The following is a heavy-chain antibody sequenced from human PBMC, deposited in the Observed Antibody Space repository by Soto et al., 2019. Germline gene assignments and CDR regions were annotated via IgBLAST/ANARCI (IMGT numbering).Heavy chain of an antibody. Sequence: QVQLQESGPGLVKPSQTLSLTCTVSGGSISSGDYYWSWIRQPPGKGLEWIGYIYYSGSTYYNPSLKSRVTISVDTSKNQFSLKLSSVTAADTAVYYCARDRLKGYNWNWANAREEAFDIWGQGTMVTVSS. CDR2: IYYSGST. J-gene: IGHJ3*02. CDR1: GGSISSGDYY. V-gene: IGHV4-30-4*01. D-gene: IGHD1-7*01. CDR3: ARDRLKGYNWNWANAREEAFDI.